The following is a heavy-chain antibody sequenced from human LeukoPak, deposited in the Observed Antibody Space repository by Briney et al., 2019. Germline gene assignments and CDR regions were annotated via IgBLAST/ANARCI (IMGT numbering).Heavy chain of an antibody. V-gene: IGHV3-48*03. CDR1: GFTFSSYE. J-gene: IGHJ4*02. CDR2: ISSSGSTI. D-gene: IGHD3-3*01. CDR3: ARGGFWSGYPPRN. Sequence: PGGSLRLSCAASGFTFSSYEMNWVRQAPGKGLEWVSYISSSGSTIYYADSVKGRFTISRDNAKNSLYLQMNSLRAEDTAVYYCARGGFWSGYPPRNWGQGTLVTVSS.